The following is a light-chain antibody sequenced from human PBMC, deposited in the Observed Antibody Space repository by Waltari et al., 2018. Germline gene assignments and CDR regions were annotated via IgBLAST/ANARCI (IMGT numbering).Light chain of an antibody. Sequence: EIVLTQSPGTLSLSPGERATLSCRASQSVSSSYLAWYQQKPGQAPRLIIYGTSSRATGIPDRFSGSGSGTDFTLTISRLEPEEFAVYYCQQYGSSRTFGQGTKVEIK. CDR3: QQYGSSRT. J-gene: IGKJ1*01. CDR2: GTS. CDR1: QSVSSSY. V-gene: IGKV3-20*01.